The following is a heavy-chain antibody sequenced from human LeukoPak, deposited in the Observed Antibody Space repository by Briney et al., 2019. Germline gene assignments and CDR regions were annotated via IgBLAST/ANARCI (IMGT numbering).Heavy chain of an antibody. D-gene: IGHD1-26*01. Sequence: GGSLRLSCAASGFTFSSYGMHWVRQAPGKGLEWVAFIRYDGSNKNYADSVKGRFTISRDNSKNTLYLQMNSLRPQDTAVYYCAKDRRIVGASIWGQGTLVTVSS. J-gene: IGHJ4*02. CDR1: GFTFSSYG. V-gene: IGHV3-30*02. CDR3: AKDRRIVGASI. CDR2: IRYDGSNK.